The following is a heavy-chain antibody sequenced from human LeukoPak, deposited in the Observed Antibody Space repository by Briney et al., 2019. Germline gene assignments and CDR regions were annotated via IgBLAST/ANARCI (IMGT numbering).Heavy chain of an antibody. CDR1: GFTFSSYA. V-gene: IGHV3-23*01. CDR3: AKLGTSSGWYSYFDY. Sequence: GGSLRLSCAASGFTFSSYAMSWVRQAPGKGLEWVSAISGSGSSTYYADSVKGRFTISRDNSKNTLYLQMNSLRAEDTAVYYCAKLGTSSGWYSYFDYWGQGTLVTVSS. CDR2: ISGSGSST. J-gene: IGHJ4*02. D-gene: IGHD6-19*01.